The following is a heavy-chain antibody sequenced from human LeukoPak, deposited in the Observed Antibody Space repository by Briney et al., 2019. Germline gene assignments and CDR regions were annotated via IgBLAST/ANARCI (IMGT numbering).Heavy chain of an antibody. CDR3: ARGPSGYHYT. CDR2: IYSCGST. Sequence: GGTLRLSCAASEFSVGSNYMTWVRQAQGKGLEWVSLIYSCGSTYYADSVEGRFTISRDNSKNTLYLQMNSLRAEDTAVYYCARGPSGYHYTGGQGTLVTVS. J-gene: IGHJ4*02. CDR1: EFSVGSNY. V-gene: IGHV3-66*01. D-gene: IGHD5-12*01.